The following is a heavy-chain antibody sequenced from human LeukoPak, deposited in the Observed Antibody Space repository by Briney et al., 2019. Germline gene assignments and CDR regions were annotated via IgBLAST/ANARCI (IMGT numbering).Heavy chain of an antibody. CDR1: GGSFSGYY. J-gene: IGHJ4*02. Sequence: SETLSLTCAVYGGSFSGYYWSWIRQPPGKGLEWIGEINHSGSTNYNPSPKSRVTISVDTSKNQFSLKLSSVTAADTAVYYCARVEGYDYVWGSYHWAEFDYWGQGTLVTVSS. CDR3: ARVEGYDYVWGSYHWAEFDY. CDR2: INHSGST. D-gene: IGHD3-16*02. V-gene: IGHV4-34*01.